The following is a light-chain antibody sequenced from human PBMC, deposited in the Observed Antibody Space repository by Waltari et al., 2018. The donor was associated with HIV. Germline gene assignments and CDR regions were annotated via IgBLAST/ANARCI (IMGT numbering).Light chain of an antibody. Sequence: QSALTQPASVSGSPGQSITISCFGTSSDIGDYDYVSWYQHRPGKAPRVMIYDVSNRPSGVPVRFSGSKSGDSASLTISGLQAEDEAHYHCCAYSSDNTPVFGGGTRLTVL. V-gene: IGLV2-14*03. CDR2: DVS. CDR3: CAYSSDNTPV. J-gene: IGLJ3*02. CDR1: SSDIGDYDY.